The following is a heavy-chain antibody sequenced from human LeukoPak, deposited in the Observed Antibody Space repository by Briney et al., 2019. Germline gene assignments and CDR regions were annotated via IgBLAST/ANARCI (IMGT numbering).Heavy chain of an antibody. J-gene: IGHJ4*02. V-gene: IGHV1-69*06. CDR1: GGTFSSYA. D-gene: IGHD3-16*01. Sequence: PGSSVTVSCKASGGTFSSYAISWVRQAPGQGLEWMGGIIPIFGTANYAQKFQGRVTITADTSTSTAYMELSSLTSEDTAVYFCARGPYDGTFYFDSWGQGTLVIVSS. CDR2: IIPIFGTA. CDR3: ARGPYDGTFYFDS.